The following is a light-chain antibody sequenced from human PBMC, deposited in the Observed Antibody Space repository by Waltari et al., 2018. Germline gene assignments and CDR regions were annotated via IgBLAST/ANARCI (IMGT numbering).Light chain of an antibody. CDR3: QQYNSPSGYT. Sequence: DIQMTQSPSTLSASVGDRVTITCRASQSIRSWLAWYQQKPGKAPTLLIYKASSLQSGVPSRFSGSGSGTEFTLTISSLQPDDFATYYCQQYNSPSGYTFGQGTKLEIK. CDR2: KAS. CDR1: QSIRSW. J-gene: IGKJ2*01. V-gene: IGKV1-5*03.